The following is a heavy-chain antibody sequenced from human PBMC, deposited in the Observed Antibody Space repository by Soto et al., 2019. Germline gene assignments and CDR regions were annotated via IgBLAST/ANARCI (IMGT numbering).Heavy chain of an antibody. V-gene: IGHV1-46*01. CDR2: INPSDGNT. D-gene: IGHD6-6*01. CDR3: ARDHSIESSGAWWLHP. Sequence: VASVKVSCKASGYTFTSNWIHWVRRAPGQGLEWMGIINPSDGNTNYAQKFQGRVTVTRDTSTSTAYMELSSLTSEDTAVYYCARDHSIESSGAWWLHPWGQGTLVTVSS. J-gene: IGHJ5*02. CDR1: GYTFTSNW.